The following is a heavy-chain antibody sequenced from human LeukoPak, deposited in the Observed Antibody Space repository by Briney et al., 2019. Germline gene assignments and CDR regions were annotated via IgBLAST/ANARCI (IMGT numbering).Heavy chain of an antibody. J-gene: IGHJ6*03. CDR1: GYTFTSYG. Sequence: GASVKVSCKASGYTFTSYGISWVRQAPGQGLEWMGWISAYNGNTNYAQKLQGRVTMTTDTSTSTAYMELRSLRSDDTAVYYCARVRLPSDYSNYVGSNYYYYMDVWGKGTTVTVSS. V-gene: IGHV1-18*01. CDR2: ISAYNGNT. D-gene: IGHD4-11*01. CDR3: ARVRLPSDYSNYVGSNYYYYMDV.